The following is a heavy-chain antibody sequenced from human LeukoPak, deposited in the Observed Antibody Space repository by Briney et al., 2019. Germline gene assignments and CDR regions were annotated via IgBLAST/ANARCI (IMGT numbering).Heavy chain of an antibody. Sequence: PGGSLRLSCAASGFTLTRFWMHWVRQAPGKGLVWVSRVSGDGSYTDYANSVKGRFTISRDNAKNTLYLQINSLGAEDTAVYYCAKEGKFCTDSVCLAQADNWGQGTLVTVSS. CDR3: AKEGKFCTDSVCLAQADN. J-gene: IGHJ4*02. CDR1: GFTLTRFW. V-gene: IGHV3-74*01. CDR2: VSGDGSYT. D-gene: IGHD2-8*02.